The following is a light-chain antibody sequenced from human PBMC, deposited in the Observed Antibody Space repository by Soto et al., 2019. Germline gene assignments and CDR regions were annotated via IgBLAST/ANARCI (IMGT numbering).Light chain of an antibody. V-gene: IGLV2-14*01. CDR3: SSYTTSSTWV. Sequence: QSALTQPASVSGSPGQSITISCTGTSSDVGGYNYVSWYQQRPGKAPKLMIYEVSNRPSGVSNRCSGSKSGNTASLTISGLQAEDEADYYCSSYTTSSTWVFGGGTKLTVL. CDR2: EVS. CDR1: SSDVGGYNY. J-gene: IGLJ3*02.